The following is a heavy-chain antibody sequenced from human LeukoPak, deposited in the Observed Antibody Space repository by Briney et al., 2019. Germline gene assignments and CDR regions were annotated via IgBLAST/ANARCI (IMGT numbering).Heavy chain of an antibody. CDR1: GFTVSSNY. Sequence: GGSLRLSCAASGFTVSSNYMGWVRQAPGKGLEWVSVIYSGGSTYYADSVKGRFTISRDNSKNTLYLQMNSLRAEDTAVYYCAKDGSSWYSFDYWGQGTLVTVSS. CDR2: IYSGGST. J-gene: IGHJ4*02. CDR3: AKDGSSWYSFDY. D-gene: IGHD6-13*01. V-gene: IGHV3-53*01.